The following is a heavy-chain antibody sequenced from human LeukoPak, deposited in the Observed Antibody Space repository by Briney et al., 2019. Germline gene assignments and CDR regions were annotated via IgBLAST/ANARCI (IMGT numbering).Heavy chain of an antibody. CDR1: GFTFSSYW. V-gene: IGHV3-74*01. D-gene: IGHD3-3*01. CDR2: INSDGSGT. Sequence: GGSLRLSCAASGFTFSSYWMHWVRQAPGKGLVWVSRINSDGSGTSYADSVKGRFTISRDNAKNTLYLQMNSLRAEDTAVYYCAREDDFWSGYYGSWGQGTLVTVSS. J-gene: IGHJ4*02. CDR3: AREDDFWSGYYGS.